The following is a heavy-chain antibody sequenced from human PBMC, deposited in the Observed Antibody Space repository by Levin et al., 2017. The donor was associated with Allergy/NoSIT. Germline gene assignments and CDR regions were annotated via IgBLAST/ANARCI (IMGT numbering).Heavy chain of an antibody. Sequence: GESLKISCEASGDIFTNYGITWVRQAPGQGLEWMGWISAYNGNTRFTQKFQGRLTMTRDTSTSTAYMQLRSLRSDDTAVYYCARESLADYGLDYYYGMDVWGQGTTVTVSS. CDR2: ISAYNGNT. D-gene: IGHD4-17*01. V-gene: IGHV1-18*01. CDR3: ARESLADYGLDYYYGMDV. CDR1: GDIFTNYG. J-gene: IGHJ6*02.